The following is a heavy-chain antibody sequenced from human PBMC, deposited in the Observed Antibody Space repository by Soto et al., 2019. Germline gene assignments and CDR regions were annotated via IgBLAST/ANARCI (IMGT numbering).Heavy chain of an antibody. CDR3: ARLTAASWIDY. Sequence: SETLSLTCTVSGGSISSHYWSWIRQPPGKGLEWIGYIYYSGKTNYNPSLKSRVNKSVDTSKNQFSLKLSSVTAADTAVYYCARLTAASWIDYWGQGTLVTVS. D-gene: IGHD6-13*01. V-gene: IGHV4-59*11. J-gene: IGHJ4*02. CDR1: GGSISSHY. CDR2: IYYSGKT.